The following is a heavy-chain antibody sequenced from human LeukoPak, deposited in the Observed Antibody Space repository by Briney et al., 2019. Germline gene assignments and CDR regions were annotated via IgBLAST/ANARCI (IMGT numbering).Heavy chain of an antibody. V-gene: IGHV3-64*01. J-gene: IGHJ4*02. CDR1: GFTFSSYA. Sequence: PGWSLRLSCAASGFTFSSYAMYWVRQAPGKGLEYVSAISTYGGSTYYANSVKGRFTISRDNSKNTLYLQMNSLRAEDTAVYYCARRAGAYSPPYDYWGQGTLVTVSS. CDR2: ISTYGGST. CDR3: ARRAGAYSPPYDY. D-gene: IGHD4/OR15-4a*01.